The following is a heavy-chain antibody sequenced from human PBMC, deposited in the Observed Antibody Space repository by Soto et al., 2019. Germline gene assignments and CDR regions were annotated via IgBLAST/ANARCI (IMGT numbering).Heavy chain of an antibody. CDR3: ARLHCSSTSCYFRPYYYYYMDV. D-gene: IGHD2-2*01. Sequence: SETLSLTCTVSGGSISSSSYYWGWIRQPPGKGLEWIGSIYYSGSTYYNPSLKSRVTISVDTSKNQFSLKLSSVTAADTAVYYCARLHCSSTSCYFRPYYYYYMDVWGKGTTVTVSS. V-gene: IGHV4-39*01. CDR2: IYYSGST. J-gene: IGHJ6*03. CDR1: GGSISSSSYY.